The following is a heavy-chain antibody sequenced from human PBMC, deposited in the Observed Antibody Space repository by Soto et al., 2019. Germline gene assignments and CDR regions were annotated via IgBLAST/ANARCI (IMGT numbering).Heavy chain of an antibody. D-gene: IGHD6-13*01. J-gene: IGHJ4*02. CDR2: ISGSGGST. Sequence: EVQLLESGGGLVQPGGSLRLSCAASGFTFSSYAMSWVRQAPGKGLEWVSAISGSGGSTYYADSVKGRFTISRDNSKNTLYLQMNTVRAEDTAVYYCAKDLVAAAGKDYWGQGTLVTVSS. CDR3: AKDLVAAAGKDY. V-gene: IGHV3-23*01. CDR1: GFTFSSYA.